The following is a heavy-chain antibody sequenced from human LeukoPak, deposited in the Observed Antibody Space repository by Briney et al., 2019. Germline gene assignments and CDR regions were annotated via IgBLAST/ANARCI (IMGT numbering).Heavy chain of an antibody. D-gene: IGHD3-3*01. J-gene: IGHJ4*02. CDR2: ISYDGSNK. Sequence: GGSLRLSCAASGFTFSSYGMHWVRQAPGKGLEWVAVISYDGSNKYYADSVKGRFTISRDNSKNTLYLQMNSLRAEDTAVYYCASYITIFGVALWSTIGYWGQGTLVTVSS. CDR1: GFTFSSYG. CDR3: ASYITIFGVALWSTIGY. V-gene: IGHV3-30*03.